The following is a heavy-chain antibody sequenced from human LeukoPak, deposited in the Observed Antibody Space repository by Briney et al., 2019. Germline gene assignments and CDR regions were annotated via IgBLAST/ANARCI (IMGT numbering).Heavy chain of an antibody. CDR1: GFTFSSYG. CDR2: IRYDGSNK. D-gene: IGHD2-2*01. V-gene: IGHV3-30*02. CDR3: TTEPIIVVVPAAIEDY. J-gene: IGHJ4*02. Sequence: GGSLRLSCAASGFTFSSYGMHWVRQAPGKGLEWVAFIRYDGSNKYYADSVKGRFTISRDNSKNTLYLQMNSLRAEDTAVYYCTTEPIIVVVPAAIEDYWGQGTLVTVSS.